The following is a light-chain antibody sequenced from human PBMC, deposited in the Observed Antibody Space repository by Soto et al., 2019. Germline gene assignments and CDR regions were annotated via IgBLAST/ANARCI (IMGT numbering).Light chain of an antibody. Sequence: QSVLTQPPSVSAAPGQKVTISCSGSSSNIGNNYVSWYQQFPGTAPKLLIYDNNIRPSGIPDRFSGSKSGTSATLGITGLQTGDEADYYCATWDSSLSGGVFGGGTKVTVL. CDR1: SSNIGNNY. CDR3: ATWDSSLSGGV. V-gene: IGLV1-51*01. CDR2: DNN. J-gene: IGLJ3*02.